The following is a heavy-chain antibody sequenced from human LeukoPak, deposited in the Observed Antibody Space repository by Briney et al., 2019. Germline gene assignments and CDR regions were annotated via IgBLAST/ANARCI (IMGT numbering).Heavy chain of an antibody. CDR3: ARGLDSSSWLDY. CDR2: ISTYNCNT. V-gene: IGHV1-18*01. D-gene: IGHD6-13*01. CDR1: GYTVTSYG. J-gene: IGHJ4*02. Sequence: ASVKVSCKASGYTVTSYGISWVRQAPGQGLEWMGWISTYNCNTNYAQKLQGRVTMTTDTSTSTAYMELRSLGSDDTAVYYCARGLDSSSWLDYWGQGTLVTVSS.